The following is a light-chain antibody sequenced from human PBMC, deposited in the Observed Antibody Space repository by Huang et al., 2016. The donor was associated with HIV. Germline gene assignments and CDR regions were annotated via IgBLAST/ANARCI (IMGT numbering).Light chain of an antibody. J-gene: IGKJ2*01. CDR1: QSVVGY. V-gene: IGKV3-11*01. Sequence: EIVLTQSPATLSLSPGERATLSCRASQSVVGYLARCQQKPGQAPRLLIYDTSTRATGIPARFSGSGSETDYSLTISSLEPEDFAVYYCQQPGSFGQGTKVDIK. CDR3: QQPGS. CDR2: DTS.